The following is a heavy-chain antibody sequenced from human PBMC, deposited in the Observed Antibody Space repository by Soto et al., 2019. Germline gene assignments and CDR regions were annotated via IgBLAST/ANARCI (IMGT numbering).Heavy chain of an antibody. Sequence: GESLKISCKSSGYNFTNYWIGWVRQMPGKGLEWMGIIYPGDSDTRYSPSFQGQVTISADKSISTAFLQWSSLKASDTAIYYCARGNWNYERPIDYWGQRTLVTVSS. J-gene: IGHJ4*02. D-gene: IGHD1-7*01. V-gene: IGHV5-51*01. CDR2: IYPGDSDT. CDR1: GYNFTNYW. CDR3: ARGNWNYERPIDY.